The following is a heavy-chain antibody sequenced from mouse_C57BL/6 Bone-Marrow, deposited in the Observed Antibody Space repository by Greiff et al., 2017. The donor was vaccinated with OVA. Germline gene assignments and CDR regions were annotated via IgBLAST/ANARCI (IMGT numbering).Heavy chain of an antibody. CDR2: IDPETGGT. D-gene: IGHD1-1*01. V-gene: IGHV1-15*01. Sequence: VQLQQSGAELVRPGASVTLSCKASGYTFTDYEMHWVKQTPVHGLEWIGAIDPETGGTAYNQKFKGKAILTADKSSSTAYMELRSLTSEDSAVYYGTRRGSRYAFAYWGQGTLVTVSA. CDR1: GYTFTDYE. J-gene: IGHJ3*01. CDR3: TRRGSRYAFAY.